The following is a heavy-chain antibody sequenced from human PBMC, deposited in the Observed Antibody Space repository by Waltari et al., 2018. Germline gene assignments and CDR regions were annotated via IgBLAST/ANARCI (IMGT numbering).Heavy chain of an antibody. Sequence: QVQLVQSGAEVKEPGASVKVSCKTSGYTFTAYYLHWVRQAPGQGLEWRAWINANTGDAKPAQTFQGRVTVTRDTSITTAYLELSGLRSDDTALYYCARETLPGNKIIDYWGQGTLVTVSS. V-gene: IGHV1-2*02. CDR2: INANTGDA. CDR3: ARETLPGNKIIDY. CDR1: GYTFTAYY. D-gene: IGHD1-1*01. J-gene: IGHJ4*02.